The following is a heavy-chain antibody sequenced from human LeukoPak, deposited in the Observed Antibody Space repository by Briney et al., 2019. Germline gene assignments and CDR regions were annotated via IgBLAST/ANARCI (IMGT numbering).Heavy chain of an antibody. CDR2: ISYDGSNK. CDR3: AKAPYYFDY. Sequence: PGGSLRLSCAASGFTFSNYGMHWVRQAPGKGLEWVAIISYDGSNKYYADSVKGRFTISRHNSKNTLYLQMNSLRAEDTAVYYCAKAPYYFDYWGQGNLVTVSS. J-gene: IGHJ4*02. V-gene: IGHV3-30*18. CDR1: GFTFSNYG.